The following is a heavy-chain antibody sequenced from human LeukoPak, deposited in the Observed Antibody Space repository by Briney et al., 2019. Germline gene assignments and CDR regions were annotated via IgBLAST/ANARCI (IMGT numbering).Heavy chain of an antibody. D-gene: IGHD3-16*01. V-gene: IGHV3-30*02. J-gene: IGHJ4*02. CDR1: GFSFSAYG. Sequence: GGSRRFSCAASGFSFSAYGMHWVRQAPGKGLEWVAYVWYDGSKNEYGNFVEGRFTISGDTSKSTVYLQMNSLRPEDTAMYYCARDLLGFPHKYFDSWGQGTLVTVSS. CDR2: VWYDGSKN. CDR3: ARDLLGFPHKYFDS.